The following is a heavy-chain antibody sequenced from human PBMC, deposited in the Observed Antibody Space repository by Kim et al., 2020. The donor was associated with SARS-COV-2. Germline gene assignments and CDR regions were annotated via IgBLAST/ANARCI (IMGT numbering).Heavy chain of an antibody. CDR1: GYTFSGFH. D-gene: IGHD3-10*01. Sequence: ASVKVSCEASGYTFSGFHIHWVREAPGQGLEWLGRIRPNSGAPTYAQKFQGRVTITWGTSTSTAYMELSSLRFDDTALYYCARDRDDYGKDYWGQGTLVTVS. CDR3: ARDRDDYGKDY. V-gene: IGHV1-2*06. CDR2: IRPNSGAP. J-gene: IGHJ4*02.